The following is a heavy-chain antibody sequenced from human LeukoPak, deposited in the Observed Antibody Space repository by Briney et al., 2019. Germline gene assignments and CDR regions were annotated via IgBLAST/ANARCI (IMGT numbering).Heavy chain of an antibody. CDR2: IHNTGIT. D-gene: IGHD6-13*01. J-gene: IGHJ6*02. CDR3: GRRLTSSSWFYGMDV. CDR1: GGSLSRYY. Sequence: SETLSLTCTVSGGSLSRYYWSWIRQPPGRGLEWIGWLGYIHNTGITSYSPSLRSRVSISVDTSKNQISLMLNSVTAADTAVYFCGRRLTSSSWFYGMDVWGQGTTVTVSS. V-gene: IGHV4-4*09.